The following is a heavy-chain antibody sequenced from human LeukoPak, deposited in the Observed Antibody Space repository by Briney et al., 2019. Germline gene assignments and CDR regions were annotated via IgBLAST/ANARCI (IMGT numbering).Heavy chain of an antibody. Sequence: PSETLSLTCIVSGASTRSYYWSWIRQPPGKGLEWIGYIYYSGSTNYNPSLKSRGTISVDTSKNQFSLKLSSVTAADTGVYYCASTHYDSSGFDYWGQGTLVTASS. V-gene: IGHV4-59*01. D-gene: IGHD3-22*01. CDR3: ASTHYDSSGFDY. J-gene: IGHJ4*02. CDR2: IYYSGST. CDR1: GASTRSYY.